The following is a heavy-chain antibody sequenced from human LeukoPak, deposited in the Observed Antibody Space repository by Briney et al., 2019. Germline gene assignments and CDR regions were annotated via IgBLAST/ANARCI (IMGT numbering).Heavy chain of an antibody. D-gene: IGHD6-19*01. J-gene: IGHJ4*02. CDR1: GCTFSVYE. V-gene: IGHV3-48*03. CDR3: ATLTVASSFDY. Sequence: GGSLRLSCAASGCTFSVYEMYWVRQAPGKGLEWVSYISSSGGTRYYADSVKGRFTSSRDNAKNSLYLQMHSLRAEDTAVYYCATLTVASSFDYWGQGTLVTVSS. CDR2: ISSSGGTR.